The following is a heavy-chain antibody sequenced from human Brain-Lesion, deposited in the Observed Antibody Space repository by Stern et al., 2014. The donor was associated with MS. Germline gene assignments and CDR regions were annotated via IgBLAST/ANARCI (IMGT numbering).Heavy chain of an antibody. Sequence: VQLVQSGGGFVQPGGSLRLSCAASGFRFSSYAMSWVRQTPGKGLEWVSGISGSGGSTSYADSVKGRFTISRDKSKNTLFLQMNSLRAEDTAVYYCAKGVWGSYLNAFDMWGQGTMVTVSS. CDR1: GFRFSSYA. V-gene: IGHV3-23*04. CDR3: AKGVWGSYLNAFDM. D-gene: IGHD3-16*02. J-gene: IGHJ3*02. CDR2: ISGSGGST.